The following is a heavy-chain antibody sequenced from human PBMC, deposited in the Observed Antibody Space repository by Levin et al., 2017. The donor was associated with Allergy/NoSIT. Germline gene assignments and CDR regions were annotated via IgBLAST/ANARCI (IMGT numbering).Heavy chain of an antibody. D-gene: IGHD6-6*01. CDR1: GGSFSGYY. CDR2: INHSGST. Sequence: SQTLSLTCAVFGGSFSGYYWSWIRQPPGKGLEWIGEINHSGSTNYNPSLKSRVTISVDTSKNQFSLRLSSVTAADTAVYYCASTPNIAARPFDYWGQGTLVTVSS. CDR3: ASTPNIAARPFDY. J-gene: IGHJ4*02. V-gene: IGHV4-34*01.